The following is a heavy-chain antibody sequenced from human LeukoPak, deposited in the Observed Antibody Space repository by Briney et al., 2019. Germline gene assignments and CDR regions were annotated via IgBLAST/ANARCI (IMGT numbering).Heavy chain of an antibody. D-gene: IGHD5-24*01. J-gene: IGHJ4*02. V-gene: IGHV3-20*04. CDR2: INWNGGST. Sequence: PGGSLRLSCAASGFTFDDYGMSWVRQAPGKGLEWVSGINWNGGSTGYADSVKGRFTISRDNAKNSLYLQMNSLRAEDTALYYCARVFMEMARSLIGYWGQGTLVTVSS. CDR3: ARVFMEMARSLIGY. CDR1: GFTFDDYG.